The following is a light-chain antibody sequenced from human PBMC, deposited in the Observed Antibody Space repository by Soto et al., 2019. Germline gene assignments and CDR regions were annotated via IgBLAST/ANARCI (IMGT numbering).Light chain of an antibody. CDR2: DVS. V-gene: IGLV2-14*01. J-gene: IGLJ2*01. CDR3: SSYTSSSVV. CDR1: SSDVGRYNL. Sequence: QSALTQPASVSGSPGQSITISCTGTSSDVGRYNLVSWYQQHPGKAPKLMIYDVSNRPSGVSNRFSGSKSGNTASLTISGLQAEDEADYHCSSYTSSSVVFGGGTQLTVL.